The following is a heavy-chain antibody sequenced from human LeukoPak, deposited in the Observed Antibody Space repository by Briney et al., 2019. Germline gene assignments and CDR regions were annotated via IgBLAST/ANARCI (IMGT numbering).Heavy chain of an antibody. V-gene: IGHV4-34*01. J-gene: IGHJ4*02. Sequence: PSETLSLTCAVYGGSITGYYWSWIRQPPGRGREWVGEIHYTGATSYNPSLKSRATISTDTSKNQFSLRLSSVTAADTAVYYCARGNILTGYCFDFWGQGALVTVSS. CDR1: GGSITGYY. CDR2: IHYTGAT. D-gene: IGHD3-9*01. CDR3: ARGNILTGYCFDF.